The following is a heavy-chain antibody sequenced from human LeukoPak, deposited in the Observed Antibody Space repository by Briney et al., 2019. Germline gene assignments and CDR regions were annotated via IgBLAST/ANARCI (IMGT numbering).Heavy chain of an antibody. CDR1: GYTFTSYY. D-gene: IGHD1-26*01. CDR2: INPSSGAT. Sequence: ASVKVSCKTSGYTFTSYYIHWVRHPPAQGLEWMGIINPSSGATNYAQKFQGRVTMTSDTSTSTVYMELSSQRSEDTAVYYCARATNFYYYYGMDVWGQGTTVTVSS. CDR3: ARATNFYYYYGMDV. V-gene: IGHV1-46*01. J-gene: IGHJ6*02.